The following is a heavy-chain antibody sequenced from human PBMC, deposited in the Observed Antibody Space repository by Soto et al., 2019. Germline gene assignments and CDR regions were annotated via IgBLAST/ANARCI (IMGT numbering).Heavy chain of an antibody. CDR1: GGSLSSSSYY. Sequence: SETLSLTCTVSGGSLSSSSYYWGWIRQPPGKGLEWIGSIYYSGSTYYNPSLKSRVTISVDTSKNQFSLKLSSVTAADTAVYYCARRRAYYGSGSFPFDYWGQGTLVNGSS. CDR2: IYYSGST. D-gene: IGHD3-10*01. CDR3: ARRRAYYGSGSFPFDY. J-gene: IGHJ4*02. V-gene: IGHV4-39*01.